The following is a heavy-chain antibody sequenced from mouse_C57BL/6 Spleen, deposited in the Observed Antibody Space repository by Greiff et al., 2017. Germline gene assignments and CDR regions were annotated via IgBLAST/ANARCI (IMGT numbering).Heavy chain of an antibody. CDR3: TRRRSDYGSSPRDWYYDV. J-gene: IGHJ1*03. V-gene: IGHV1-15*01. D-gene: IGHD1-1*01. CDR1: GYTFTDYE. Sequence: QVHVKQSGAELVRPGASVTLSCKASGYTFTDYEMHWVKQTPVHGLEWIGAIDPETGGTAYNQKFKGKAILTADKSSSTAYMELRSLTSEDSAVYYCTRRRSDYGSSPRDWYYDVWGTGTTVTVSS. CDR2: IDPETGGT.